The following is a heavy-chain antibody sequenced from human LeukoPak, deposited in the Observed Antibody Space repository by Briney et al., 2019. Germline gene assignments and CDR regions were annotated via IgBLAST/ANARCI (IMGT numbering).Heavy chain of an antibody. CDR1: GGSFSGYY. CDR3: ARGPPRLRYFDWSRGYFDY. CDR2: INHSGST. Sequence: SETLSLTCAVYGGSFSGYYWGWIRQPPGKGLEWIGEINHSGSTNYNPSLKSRVTISVDTSKNQFSLKLSSVTAADTAVYYCARGPPRLRYFDWSRGYFDYWGQGTLVTVSS. J-gene: IGHJ4*02. V-gene: IGHV4-34*01. D-gene: IGHD3-9*01.